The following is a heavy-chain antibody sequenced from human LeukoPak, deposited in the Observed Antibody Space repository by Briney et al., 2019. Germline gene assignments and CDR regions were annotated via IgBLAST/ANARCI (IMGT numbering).Heavy chain of an antibody. V-gene: IGHV1-69*13. CDR1: GGTFSSYA. D-gene: IGHD6-13*01. CDR2: IIPIFGTA. J-gene: IGHJ4*02. CDR3: ARGYSSSWYGGSYFDY. Sequence: SVKVSCKASGGTFSSYAISWVRQAPGQGLEWMGGIIPIFGTANYAQKFQGRVTITADESTSTTYMELSSLRSEDTAVYYCARGYSSSWYGGSYFDYWGQGTLVTVSS.